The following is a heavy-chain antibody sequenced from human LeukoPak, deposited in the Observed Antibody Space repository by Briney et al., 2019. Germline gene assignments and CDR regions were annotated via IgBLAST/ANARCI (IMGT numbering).Heavy chain of an antibody. V-gene: IGHV4-39*01. D-gene: IGHD2-2*01. Sequence: SETLSLTCTVSGGSISSYYWGWIRQPPGKGLEWIGSIYYSGSTYYNPSLKSRVTISVDTSKNQFSLKLSSVTAADTAVYYCARQGNIVVVPAAMPKGWFDPWGQGTLVTVSS. CDR2: IYYSGST. CDR3: ARQGNIVVVPAAMPKGWFDP. J-gene: IGHJ5*02. CDR1: GGSISSYY.